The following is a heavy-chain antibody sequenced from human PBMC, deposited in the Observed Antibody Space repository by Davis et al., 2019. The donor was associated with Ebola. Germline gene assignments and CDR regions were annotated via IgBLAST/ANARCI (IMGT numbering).Heavy chain of an antibody. V-gene: IGHV5-51*01. J-gene: IGHJ4*02. CDR2: VYAGDSDT. Sequence: PGGSLRLSCKGSGYIFTDYWIGWVRQTPGQDLEWMGIVYAGDSDTRYGPSFQGRVTISVDKSINTAYVEWTSLQASDSGTYFCARFVGYCRASTCFRGFAYWDQGTQVTVSS. D-gene: IGHD2-15*01. CDR1: GYIFTDYW. CDR3: ARFVGYCRASTCFRGFAY.